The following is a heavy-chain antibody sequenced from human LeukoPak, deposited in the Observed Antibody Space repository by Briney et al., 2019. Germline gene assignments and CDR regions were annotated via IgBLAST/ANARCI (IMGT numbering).Heavy chain of an antibody. D-gene: IGHD3-9*01. Sequence: GGSLRLSCAASGFTFSNAWMSWVRQAPGKGLEWVGRIKSKTDGGTTDYAAPVKGRFTISRDDSKNTLYLQMNSLKTEDTAVYYCTADYDILTGLDYYYYYGMDVWGKGTTVTVSS. CDR3: TADYDILTGLDYYYYYGMDV. CDR1: GFTFSNAW. V-gene: IGHV3-15*01. J-gene: IGHJ6*04. CDR2: IKSKTDGGTT.